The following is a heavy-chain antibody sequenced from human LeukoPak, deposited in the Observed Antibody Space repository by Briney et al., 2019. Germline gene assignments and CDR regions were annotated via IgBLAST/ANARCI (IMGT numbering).Heavy chain of an antibody. CDR1: GYTFTTHD. CDR3: ARVCRAFRPQDAFDI. V-gene: IGHV1-8*01. CDR2: MSPNSGDT. Sequence: GASVKVSCKASGYTFTTHDINWVRQATGQGLEWSGWMSPNSGDTGYAQKFQGRVTMTSDSSISTAYMELSSLRSEDTAVYYCARVCRAFRPQDAFDIWGQGTMVTVSS. D-gene: IGHD2/OR15-2a*01. J-gene: IGHJ3*02.